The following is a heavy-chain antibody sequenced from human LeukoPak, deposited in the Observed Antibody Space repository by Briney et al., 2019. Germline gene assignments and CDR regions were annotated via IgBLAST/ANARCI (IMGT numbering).Heavy chain of an antibody. V-gene: IGHV3-30*03. CDR2: ISYDGSNK. D-gene: IGHD6-13*01. Sequence: GGSLRLSCAASGFTFSSYSMNWVRQAPGKGLEWVAVISYDGSNKYYADSVKGRFTISRDNSKNTLYLQMNSLRAENTAVYYCARGQQQLVNWGQGTLVTVSS. CDR3: ARGQQQLVN. CDR1: GFTFSSYS. J-gene: IGHJ4*02.